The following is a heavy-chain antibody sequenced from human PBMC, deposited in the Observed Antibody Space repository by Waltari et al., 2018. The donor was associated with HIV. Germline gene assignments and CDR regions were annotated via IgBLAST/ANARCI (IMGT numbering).Heavy chain of an antibody. D-gene: IGHD3-16*01. CDR2: IRYSGSTI. V-gene: IGHV3-48*01. Sequence: EEQLVESGGGLVQPGGSLSVSCAASGFTFSSYNMNWVRQAQGKGLEWVSYIRYSGSTIYYADSVKGRFTISRDNAKNSLYLQMNSLRAEDTAVYYCARDGGTWGQGTLIAVSS. J-gene: IGHJ5*02. CDR1: GFTFSSYN. CDR3: ARDGGT.